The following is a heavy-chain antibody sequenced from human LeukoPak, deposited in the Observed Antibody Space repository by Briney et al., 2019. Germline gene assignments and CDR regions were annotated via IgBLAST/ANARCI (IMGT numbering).Heavy chain of an antibody. D-gene: IGHD2-15*01. Sequence: GGSLRLSCAASGFTFSSSTMSWVRQAPGKGLEWVSTISNNGGYTYYADSVQGRFTISRDNSKSTLCLQMNSLRAEDTAVYYCAKQLGYCSDGSCYFPYWGQGTLVTVSS. V-gene: IGHV3-23*01. J-gene: IGHJ4*02. CDR3: AKQLGYCSDGSCYFPY. CDR1: GFTFSSST. CDR2: ISNNGGYT.